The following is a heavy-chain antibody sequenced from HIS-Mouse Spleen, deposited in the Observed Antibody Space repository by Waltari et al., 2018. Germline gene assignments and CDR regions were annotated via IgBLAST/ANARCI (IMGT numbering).Heavy chain of an antibody. CDR2: IYSGGST. Sequence: EVQLVESGGGLVKPGGSMRLSCATRGFAGGTHYMGWVRQAPGKGLEWFSVIYSGGSTYYADSVKGRFTISRDNSKNTLYLQMNSLRAEDTAVYYCARDIKAAACWGQGTLVTVSS. CDR1: GFAGGTHY. CDR3: ARDIKAAAC. D-gene: IGHD6-13*01. J-gene: IGHJ4*02. V-gene: IGHV3-66*01.